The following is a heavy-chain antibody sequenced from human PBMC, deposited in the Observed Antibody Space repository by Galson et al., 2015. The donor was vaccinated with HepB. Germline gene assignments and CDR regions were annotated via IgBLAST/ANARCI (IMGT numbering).Heavy chain of an antibody. D-gene: IGHD3-16*02. V-gene: IGHV3-11*06. CDR1: GFTFSDYY. CDR3: ARRTELSYDAFDI. Sequence: SLRLSCAASGFTFSDYYMSWIRQAPGKGLEWVSYISSSSSYTNYADSVKGRFTISRDNAKNSLYLQMNSLRAEDTAVYYCARRTELSYDAFDIWGQGTMVTVSS. J-gene: IGHJ3*02. CDR2: ISSSSSYT.